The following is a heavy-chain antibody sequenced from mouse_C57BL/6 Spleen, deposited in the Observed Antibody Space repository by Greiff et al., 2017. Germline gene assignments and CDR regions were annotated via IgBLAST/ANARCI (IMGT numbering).Heavy chain of an antibody. CDR1: GFNIKDDY. CDR2: IDPENGDP. D-gene: IGHD1-1*01. Sequence: VQLQQSGAELVRPGASVKLSCTASGFNIKDDYMHWVKQRPEQGLEWIGWIDPENGDPEYASKFQGKATLTADTSSTTADLQLSSLTSEDTAVYYCTTEVITTVVATGGDYWGQGTSVTVSS. V-gene: IGHV14-4*01. CDR3: TTEVITTVVATGGDY. J-gene: IGHJ4*01.